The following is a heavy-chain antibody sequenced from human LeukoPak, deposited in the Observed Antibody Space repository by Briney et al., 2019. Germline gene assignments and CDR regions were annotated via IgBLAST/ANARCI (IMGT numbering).Heavy chain of an antibody. CDR3: VKDVGGSYAFDY. CDR1: GLTFSSYG. CDR2: INDNGGRT. J-gene: IGHJ4*02. Sequence: GRSLRLSCAASGLTFSSYGMHWVRQAPGKGLEYVSGINDNGGRTHYGDSVKGRFSISRDNSKNTLHLQMSTLRAEDTALYYCVKDVGGSYAFDYWGQGILVTVAS. D-gene: IGHD1-26*01. V-gene: IGHV3-64D*09.